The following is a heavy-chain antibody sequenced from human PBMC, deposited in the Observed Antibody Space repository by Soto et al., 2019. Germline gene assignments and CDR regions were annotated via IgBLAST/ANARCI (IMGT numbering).Heavy chain of an antibody. Sequence: SLRLSCAASGFTFSSYAMHWVRQAPGKGLEWVAVISYDGSNKYYADSVKGRFTISRDNSKNTLYLQMNSLRAEDTAVYYCARARTNRRYSGYGNPRYYYYGMDVWGQGSTVIVSS. D-gene: IGHD5-12*01. CDR3: ARARTNRRYSGYGNPRYYYYGMDV. CDR1: GFTFSSYA. CDR2: ISYDGSNK. J-gene: IGHJ6*02. V-gene: IGHV3-30-3*01.